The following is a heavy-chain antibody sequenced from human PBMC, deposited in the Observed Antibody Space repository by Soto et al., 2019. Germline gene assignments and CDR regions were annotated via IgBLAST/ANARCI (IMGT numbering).Heavy chain of an antibody. CDR1: GGSISSYY. CDR3: ARHMNYDILTGYFDY. CDR2: IYYSGST. D-gene: IGHD3-9*01. Sequence: QVQLQESGPGLVKPSETLSLTCTVSGGSISSYYWSWIRQPPGQGLEWIGYIYYSGSTNYNPSLKSRVTISVDTSKNQVSLKLSSVTAADTAVYYCARHMNYDILTGYFDYWGQGTLVTVSS. V-gene: IGHV4-59*08. J-gene: IGHJ4*02.